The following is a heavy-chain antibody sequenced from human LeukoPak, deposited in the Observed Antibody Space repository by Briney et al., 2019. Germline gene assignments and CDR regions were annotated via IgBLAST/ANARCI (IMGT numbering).Heavy chain of an antibody. D-gene: IGHD6-19*01. J-gene: IGHJ4*02. Sequence: SVKVSCKASGGTFSSYAISWVRQAPGQGLEWMGGIIPIFGTANYAQKFQGRVTITADKSTSTAYMELSSLRSEDTAVYYCAASSSGGKPPYFDYWGQGTLVTVSS. CDR1: GGTFSSYA. V-gene: IGHV1-69*06. CDR3: AASSSGGKPPYFDY. CDR2: IIPIFGTA.